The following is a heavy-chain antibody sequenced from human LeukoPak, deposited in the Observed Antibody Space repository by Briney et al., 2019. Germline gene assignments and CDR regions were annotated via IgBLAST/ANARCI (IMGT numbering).Heavy chain of an antibody. CDR2: IYYSGST. D-gene: IGHD3-16*01. CDR3: ARHGVASRLPLY. CDR1: GGSISSSSYY. J-gene: IGHJ4*02. V-gene: IGHV4-39*01. Sequence: SETLSLTCSVSGGSISSSSYYWGWIRQPPGKGLEWIGSIYYSGSTYYNPSLKSRVTISVDTSKNQFSLKLSSVTAADTAVYYCARHGVASRLPLYWGQGTLVTVSS.